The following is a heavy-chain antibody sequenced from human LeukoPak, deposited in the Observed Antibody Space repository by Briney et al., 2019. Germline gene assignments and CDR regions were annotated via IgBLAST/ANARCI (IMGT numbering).Heavy chain of an antibody. D-gene: IGHD3-3*01. CDR3: ARDSSHLEWLLYSTFNKGQENMDV. V-gene: IGHV1-18*01. Sequence: GASVKVSCKASGYTFTSYGISWVRQAPGQGLEWMGWISAYNGNTNYAQKLQGRVTMTTDTSTSTAYMELRSLRSDDTAVYYCARDSSHLEWLLYSTFNKGQENMDVWGKGTTVTVSS. CDR1: GYTFTSYG. J-gene: IGHJ6*03. CDR2: ISAYNGNT.